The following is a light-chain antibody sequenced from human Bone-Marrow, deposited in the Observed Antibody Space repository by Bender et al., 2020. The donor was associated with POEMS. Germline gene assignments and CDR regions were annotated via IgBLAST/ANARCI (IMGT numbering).Light chain of an antibody. CDR3: AAWGDRLTGVV. CDR2: ADD. CDR1: SIGRNP. J-gene: IGLJ3*02. Sequence: QSVLTQPPSASGTPGQRVTISCSGGSIGRNPINWYQQLPGTAPRLIIYADDQRPSGVPDRFSGSKSGTSASLAISGLQSEDEADYYCAAWGDRLTGVVFGGGTKLTVL. V-gene: IGLV1-44*01.